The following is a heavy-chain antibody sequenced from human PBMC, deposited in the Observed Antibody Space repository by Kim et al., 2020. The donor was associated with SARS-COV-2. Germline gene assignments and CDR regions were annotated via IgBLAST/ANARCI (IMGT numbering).Heavy chain of an antibody. CDR1: GGSVSSGSYY. CDR2: MYYSGST. Sequence: SETLSLTCTVSGGSVSSGSYYWSWIRQPPGKGLEWIGYMYYSGSTNYNPSLKSRVTISVDTSKNQFSLKLSSVTAADTAVYYCARRGSGVLWGSIDAFDIWGQGTMVTVSS. V-gene: IGHV4-61*01. J-gene: IGHJ3*02. D-gene: IGHD2-21*01. CDR3: ARRGSGVLWGSIDAFDI.